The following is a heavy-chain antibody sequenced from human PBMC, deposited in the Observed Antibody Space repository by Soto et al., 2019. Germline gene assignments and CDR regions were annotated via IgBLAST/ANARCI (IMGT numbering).Heavy chain of an antibody. CDR1: GFTFSSYA. D-gene: IGHD3-3*01. CDR3: AKERDDFWSGSCGGFDM. Sequence: EVQLLESGGGLVQPGGSLRLSCAASGFTFSSYAMSWVRQAPGKGLEWVSAISGSGGSTYYADSVKGRFTISRDNSKNALYVQGNGGRAEETGVYECAKERDDFWSGSCGGFDMGGQGTMVAVSA. V-gene: IGHV3-23*01. J-gene: IGHJ3*02. CDR2: ISGSGGST.